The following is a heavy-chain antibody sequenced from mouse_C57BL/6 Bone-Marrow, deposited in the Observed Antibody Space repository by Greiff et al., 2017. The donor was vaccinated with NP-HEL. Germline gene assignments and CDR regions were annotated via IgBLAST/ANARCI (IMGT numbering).Heavy chain of an antibody. CDR3: ARNYDYDGGFAY. D-gene: IGHD2-4*01. CDR2: ISSGSSTI. V-gene: IGHV5-17*01. CDR1: GFTFSDYG. J-gene: IGHJ3*01. Sequence: EVKLMESGGGLVKPGGSLKLSCAASGFTFSDYGMHWVRQAPEKGLEWVAYISSGSSTIYYADTVKGRFTISRDNAKNNLFLQMTSLRSEDTAMYYCARNYDYDGGFAYWGQGTLVTVSA.